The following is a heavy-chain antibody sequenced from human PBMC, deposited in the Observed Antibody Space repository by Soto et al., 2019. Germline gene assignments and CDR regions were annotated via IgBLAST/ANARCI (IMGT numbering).Heavy chain of an antibody. CDR2: ISWNSGSI. CDR3: SRDTYRFWSGPSFFAF. J-gene: IGHJ4*02. CDR1: GFTFDDYA. D-gene: IGHD3-3*01. V-gene: IGHV3-9*01. Sequence: PGGSLRLSCAASGFTFDDYAMHWVRQAPGKGLEWVSGISWNSGSIGYADSVKGRFTISRDSAKKSLYLEMNSLRAEDTALYRGSRDTYRFWSGPSFFAFCGQGTLVTVAS.